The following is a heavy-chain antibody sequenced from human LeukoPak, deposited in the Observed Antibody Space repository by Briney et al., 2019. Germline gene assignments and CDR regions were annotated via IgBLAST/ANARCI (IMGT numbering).Heavy chain of an antibody. J-gene: IGHJ4*02. CDR2: ISTSTTTI. CDR1: GFTFSSYS. V-gene: IGHV3-48*04. CDR3: AITVTGGIDY. Sequence: PGGSLRLSCQSSGFTFSSYSMNWLRQAPGKGLEWISHISTSTTTIYYADSVKGRFTISRDNAKNTLYLQMNSLRAEETAVYYCAITVTGGIDYWGQGSLVTVSS. D-gene: IGHD4-17*01.